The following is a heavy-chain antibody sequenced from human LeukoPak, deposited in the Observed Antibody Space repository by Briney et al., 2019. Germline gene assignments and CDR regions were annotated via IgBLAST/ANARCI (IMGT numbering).Heavy chain of an antibody. CDR2: ISGSGGST. D-gene: IGHD2-2*01. CDR1: GFTFSSYA. CDR3: ARDSKDIVVVPVPNWFDP. Sequence: GGSLRLSCAASGFTFSSYAMSWVRQAPGKGLEWVSAISGSGGSTYYADSVKGRFTISRDNAKNSLYLQMNSLRAEDTAVYYCARDSKDIVVVPVPNWFDPWGQGTLVTVSS. V-gene: IGHV3-23*01. J-gene: IGHJ5*02.